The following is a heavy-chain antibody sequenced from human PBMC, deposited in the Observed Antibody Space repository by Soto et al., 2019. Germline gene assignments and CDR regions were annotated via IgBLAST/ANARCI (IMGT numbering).Heavy chain of an antibody. V-gene: IGHV1-2*02. Sequence: QVQLVQSGAEVKKPGASVKVSCKASGYTFTDYYMHWVRQAPGQGLEWMGWINPKSGTTNSAQEFQGRVSMTRDTSISTVYMELRRLSSDDTAVYYCARPEGHSDRWQTFYVYWGQGTLVTVSS. D-gene: IGHD3-10*02. J-gene: IGHJ4*02. CDR3: ARPEGHSDRWQTFYVY. CDR1: GYTFTDYY. CDR2: INPKSGTT.